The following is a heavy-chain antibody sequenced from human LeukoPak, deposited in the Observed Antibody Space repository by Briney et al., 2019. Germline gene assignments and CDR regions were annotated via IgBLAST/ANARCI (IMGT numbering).Heavy chain of an antibody. CDR1: GGSFSGYY. CDR3: ARSTGRWLASFDY. V-gene: IGHV4-34*01. J-gene: IGHJ4*02. D-gene: IGHD6-19*01. CDR2: INHSGST. Sequence: SETLSLTCAVYGGSFSGYYWSWIRQPPGKGLEWIGEINHSGSTNYNPSLKSRVTISVDTSKNQFSLKLSSVTAADTAVYYCARSTGRWLASFDYWGQGTLVTVSS.